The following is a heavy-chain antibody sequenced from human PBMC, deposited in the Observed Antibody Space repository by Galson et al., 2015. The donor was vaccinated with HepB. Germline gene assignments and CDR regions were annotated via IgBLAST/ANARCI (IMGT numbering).Heavy chain of an antibody. CDR3: ARDAPSLVGPFGY. J-gene: IGHJ4*02. CDR2: INAGNGNT. Sequence: SVKVSCKASGYTFTSYAMHWVRQAPGQRLEWMGWINAGNGNTKYSQKFQGRVTITRDTSASTAYMELSSLRSEDTAVYYCARDAPSLVGPFGYWGQGTMVTVSS. CDR1: GYTFTSYA. D-gene: IGHD1-26*01. V-gene: IGHV1-3*01.